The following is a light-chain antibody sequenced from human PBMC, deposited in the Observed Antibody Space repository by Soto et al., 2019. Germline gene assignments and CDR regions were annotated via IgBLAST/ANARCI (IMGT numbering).Light chain of an antibody. V-gene: IGLV2-14*03. CDR3: SSYTTSNTRQIV. CDR2: DVS. Sequence: QSALTQPASVSGSPGESINISCTGTSSDVGGYNYVSWYQHHPGKAPKLIIYDVSNRPSGVSNPFSGSKSGNTASRTISGLQPEDEADYYCSSYTTSNTRQIVFGTGTKVTV. CDR1: SSDVGGYNY. J-gene: IGLJ1*01.